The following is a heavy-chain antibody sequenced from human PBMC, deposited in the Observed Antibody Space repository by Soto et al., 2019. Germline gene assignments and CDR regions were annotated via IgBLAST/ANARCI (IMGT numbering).Heavy chain of an antibody. Sequence: EVQVLESGGGLVQPGGSLRLSCAASGFTFSSYAMSWVRQAPGKGLEWVSIIIDSGGSTHYADSVKGRFTISRDNSKNTLYLQMTSLGAEAPAVYYCAKHRYDFWSAVDSWGEGTLVTVSS. J-gene: IGHJ4*02. CDR3: AKHRYDFWSAVDS. V-gene: IGHV3-23*01. CDR1: GFTFSSYA. CDR2: IIDSGGST. D-gene: IGHD3-3*01.